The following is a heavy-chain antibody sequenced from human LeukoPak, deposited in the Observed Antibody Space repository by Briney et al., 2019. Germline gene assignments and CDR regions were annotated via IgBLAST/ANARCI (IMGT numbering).Heavy chain of an antibody. CDR1: GGSISSGGYY. J-gene: IGHJ5*02. CDR2: LYYSGST. D-gene: IGHD4-11*01. V-gene: IGHV4-31*03. CDR3: ARERGNYLPPSGFDP. Sequence: SQTLSLTCTVSGGSISSGGYYWSWIRQHPRKGLEWFGYLYYSGSTYYNPSLKSRVTISVDTSKNQFSLKLSSVTVADTAVYYCARERGNYLPPSGFDPWGQGTLVTVSS.